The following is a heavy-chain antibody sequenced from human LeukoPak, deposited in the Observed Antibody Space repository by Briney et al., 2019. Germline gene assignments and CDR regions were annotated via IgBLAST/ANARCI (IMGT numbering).Heavy chain of an antibody. D-gene: IGHD2-15*01. Sequence: ASVKVSPTASGYTFTTYYMHWVRQAPGQGLEWMGIINPSGGSTSYAQKFQGRVTITADESTSTAYMELSSLRSEDTAVYYCARVMGYCSGGSCLYYYYGMDVWGQGTTVTVSS. CDR3: ARVMGYCSGGSCLYYYYGMDV. CDR2: INPSGGST. V-gene: IGHV1-46*01. CDR1: GYTFTTYY. J-gene: IGHJ6*02.